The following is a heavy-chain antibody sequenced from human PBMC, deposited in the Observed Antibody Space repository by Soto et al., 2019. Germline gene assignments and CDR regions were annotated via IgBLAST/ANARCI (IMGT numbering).Heavy chain of an antibody. D-gene: IGHD2-21*02. Sequence: SVKVSCKASGGTFSSYAISWVRQAPGQGLEWMGGIIPIFGTANYAQKFQGRVTIIADESTSTAYMELSSLRSEDTAVYYCARGGIGGGDCYLDYFDYWGQGTLVTVSS. J-gene: IGHJ4*02. V-gene: IGHV1-69*13. CDR1: GGTFSSYA. CDR2: IIPIFGTA. CDR3: ARGGIGGGDCYLDYFDY.